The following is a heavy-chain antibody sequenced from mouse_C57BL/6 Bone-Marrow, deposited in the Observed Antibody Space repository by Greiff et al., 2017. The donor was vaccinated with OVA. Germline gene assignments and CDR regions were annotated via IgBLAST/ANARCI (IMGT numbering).Heavy chain of an antibody. CDR2: ITYDGSST. CDR1: GFTFSDYY. CDR3: ARVKYYGSSYVFDY. V-gene: IGHV5-16*01. D-gene: IGHD1-1*01. J-gene: IGHJ2*01. Sequence: EVKLVESEGGLVQPGSSMKLSCTASGFTFSDYYMAWVRQVPEKGLEWVANITYDGSSTYYLDSLKSRFIISRDNAKNILYLQMSSLKSEDTATYYCARVKYYGSSYVFDYWGQGTTLTVSS.